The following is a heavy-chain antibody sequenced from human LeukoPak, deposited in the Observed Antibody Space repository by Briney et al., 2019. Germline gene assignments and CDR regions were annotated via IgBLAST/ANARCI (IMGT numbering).Heavy chain of an antibody. Sequence: SETLSLTCTVSGGSISSSDYYWGWIRQPPGKGLEWIGSISYSGSTYYNPSLKTRITISVDTSKNQFSLRVSSLTAADTAVYYCARQRITFGGVISIFDSWGQGTLVTVSS. CDR2: ISYSGST. J-gene: IGHJ4*02. D-gene: IGHD3-16*02. CDR3: ARQRITFGGVISIFDS. V-gene: IGHV4-39*01. CDR1: GGSISSSDYY.